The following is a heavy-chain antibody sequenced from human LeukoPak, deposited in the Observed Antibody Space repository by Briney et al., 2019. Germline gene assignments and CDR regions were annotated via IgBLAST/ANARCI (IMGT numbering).Heavy chain of an antibody. V-gene: IGHV3-48*03. CDR2: ISTTGRTI. D-gene: IGHD4-17*01. CDR1: GFAFSGYE. J-gene: IGHJ4*02. CDR3: ARGDDYGDSLLAY. Sequence: GGSLRLSCAASGFAFSGYEMNWVRQAPGKGLEWISYISTTGRTIYYADSVKVRFTISRDNAKNSLYLQMNSLRAEDTAVYYCARGDDYGDSLLAYWGQGTLVTVSS.